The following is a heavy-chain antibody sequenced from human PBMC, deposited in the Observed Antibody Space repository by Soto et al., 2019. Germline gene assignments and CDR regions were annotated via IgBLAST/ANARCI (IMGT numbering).Heavy chain of an antibody. J-gene: IGHJ4*02. CDR2: MNPNSGNT. Sequence: ASVKVSCKASGYTFTSYDINWVRQATGQGLEWMGWMNPNSGNTGYAQKLQGRVTMTTDTSTSTAYMELRSLRSDDTAVYYCARERGERYDILTGYFPVDYWGQGTLVTVSS. V-gene: IGHV1-8*01. CDR3: ARERGERYDILTGYFPVDY. CDR1: GYTFTSYD. D-gene: IGHD3-9*01.